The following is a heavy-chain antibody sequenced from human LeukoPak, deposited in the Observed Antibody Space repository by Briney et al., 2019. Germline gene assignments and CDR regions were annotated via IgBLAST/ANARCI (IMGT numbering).Heavy chain of an antibody. CDR3: AKDGYSGYELDY. J-gene: IGHJ4*02. CDR1: GFTFSSYG. V-gene: IGHV3-30*18. D-gene: IGHD5-12*01. CDR2: ISYDGSNK. Sequence: PGGSLRLSCAAPGFTFSSYGMHWVREAPGKGLEWVAVISYDGSNKYYADSVKGRFTISRDNSKNTLYLQMNSLRAEDTAVYCCAKDGYSGYELDYWGQGTLVTVSS.